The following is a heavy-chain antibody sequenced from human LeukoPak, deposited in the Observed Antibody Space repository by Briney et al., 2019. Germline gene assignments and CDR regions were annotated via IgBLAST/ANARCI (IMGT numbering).Heavy chain of an antibody. D-gene: IGHD2-8*02. CDR1: GGSISSGGYS. V-gene: IGHV4-30-2*01. CDR3: ARVVLDYFDY. CDR2: IYHSGST. J-gene: IGHJ4*02. Sequence: SGTLSLTCAVSGGSISSGGYSWSWIRQPPGKGLEWIGYIYHSGSTYYNPSLKSRVTISVDRSKNQFSLKLSSVTAADTAVYYCARVVLDYFDYWGQGTLVTVSS.